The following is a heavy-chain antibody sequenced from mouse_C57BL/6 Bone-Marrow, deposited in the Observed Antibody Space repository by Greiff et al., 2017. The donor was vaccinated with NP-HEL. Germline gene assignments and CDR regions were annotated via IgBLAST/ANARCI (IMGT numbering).Heavy chain of an antibody. D-gene: IGHD2-4*01. CDR2: IYPRSGNT. Sequence: VQLQQSGAELARPGASVKLSCKASGYTFTSYGLSWVKPRTGQGLEWIGAIYPRSGNTSYNEKFKGKATLTADKSSSTAYMELRSLTSEDSAVYFCARSGDYDPYWYFDVWGTGTTVTVSS. CDR3: ARSGDYDPYWYFDV. CDR1: GYTFTSYG. J-gene: IGHJ1*03. V-gene: IGHV1-81*01.